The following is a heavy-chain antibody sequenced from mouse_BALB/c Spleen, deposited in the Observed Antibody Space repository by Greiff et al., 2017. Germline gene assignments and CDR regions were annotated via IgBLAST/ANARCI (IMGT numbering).Heavy chain of an antibody. CDR2: IRLKSNNYAT. V-gene: IGHV6-6*02. J-gene: IGHJ1*01. CDR1: GFTFSNYW. Sequence: EVKLMESGGGLVQPGGSMKLSCVASGFTFSNYWMNWVRQSPEKGLEWVAEIRLKSNNYATHYAESVKGRFTISRDDSKSSVYLQMNNLRAEDTGIYYCTRENLGRWYFDVWGAGTTVTVSS. D-gene: IGHD5-1*01. CDR3: TRENLGRWYFDV.